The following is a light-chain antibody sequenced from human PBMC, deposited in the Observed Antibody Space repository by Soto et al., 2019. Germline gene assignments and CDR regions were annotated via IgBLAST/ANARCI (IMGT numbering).Light chain of an antibody. Sequence: HSVLNQPASGSGSPGQALAISYTGTSSDIGAYDYVSWYQQHPDKAPKLIIYEVTKRPSGVSTRFSGSKSGNTASLTISGLQAEDEGDYYCGSHTSGSTRVFGTGTKVTVL. CDR3: GSHTSGSTRV. V-gene: IGLV2-14*01. CDR1: SSDIGAYDY. CDR2: EVT. J-gene: IGLJ1*01.